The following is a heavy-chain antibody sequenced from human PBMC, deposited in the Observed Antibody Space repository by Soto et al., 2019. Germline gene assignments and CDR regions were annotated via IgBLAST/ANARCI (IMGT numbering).Heavy chain of an antibody. CDR2: IYWNDDK. J-gene: IGHJ4*02. CDR3: AHRHSGWYLFYY. Sequence: QITLKESGPTLVRPTQTLTLTCTFSGFSLSTSGLGVGWIRQPPGKALEWLALIYWNDDKRYSPSLKARLTITNDTSKNQVVLTMTKMYPVDTATYYCAHRHSGWYLFYYWGQGTLVTVSS. CDR1: GFSLSTSGLG. V-gene: IGHV2-5*01. D-gene: IGHD6-19*01.